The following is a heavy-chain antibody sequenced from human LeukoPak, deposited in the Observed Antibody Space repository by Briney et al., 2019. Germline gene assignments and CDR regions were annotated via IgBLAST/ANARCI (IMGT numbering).Heavy chain of an antibody. D-gene: IGHD6-13*01. CDR2: INSDGSST. J-gene: IGHJ4*02. CDR3: ARGRGSIAAAGLDY. CDR1: GFTFSSYW. V-gene: IGHV3-74*01. Sequence: GRSLRLSCATSGFTFSSYWMHWVRQAPGKGLVWVSRINSDGSSTSYADSVKGRFTISRDNAKNTLYLQMNSLRAEDTAVYYCARGRGSIAAAGLDYWGQGTLVTVSS.